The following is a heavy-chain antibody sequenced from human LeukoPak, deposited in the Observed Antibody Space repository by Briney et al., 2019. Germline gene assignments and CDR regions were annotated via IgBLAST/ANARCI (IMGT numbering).Heavy chain of an antibody. D-gene: IGHD3-10*01. CDR3: ARVTGSITYIDF. Sequence: PSQTLSLTCAVSGGSISSGGYFWSWIRQHPGKGLEWLGYIYYSGSTYYNPSLKSRVTISVDTSKNQFSLKLSSVTAADTAVYYCARVTGSITYIDFWGQGTLVTVSS. CDR1: GGSISSGGYF. J-gene: IGHJ4*02. V-gene: IGHV4-31*11. CDR2: IYYSGST.